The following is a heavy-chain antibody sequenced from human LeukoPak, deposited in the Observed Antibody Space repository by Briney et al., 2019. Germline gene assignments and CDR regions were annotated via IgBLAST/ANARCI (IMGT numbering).Heavy chain of an antibody. Sequence: GGSLRLSCAASGFTFSSFTMNWALQVPGKGLEWISYISLGNSTMFYADSVKGRFTISRDNAKNSLYLQMNSLRDDDTAVYYCARVGNGRSWDYWGQGTLVSVSS. CDR1: GFTFSSFT. CDR3: ARVGNGRSWDY. V-gene: IGHV3-48*02. J-gene: IGHJ4*02. D-gene: IGHD2-15*01. CDR2: ISLGNSTM.